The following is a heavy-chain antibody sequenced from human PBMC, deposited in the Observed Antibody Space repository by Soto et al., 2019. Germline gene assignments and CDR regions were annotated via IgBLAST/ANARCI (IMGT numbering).Heavy chain of an antibody. D-gene: IGHD3-3*01. CDR2: IYYSGST. CDR3: ARRGYDFWSGYYYWFDP. J-gene: IGHJ5*02. Sequence: PSETLSLTCTVSGGSISSYYWSWIRQPPGKGLEWIGYIYYSGSTNYNPSLKSRVTISVDTSRNQFSLKLSSVTAADTAVYYCARRGYDFWSGYYYWFDPLGQGTLVTVSS. V-gene: IGHV4-59*08. CDR1: GGSISSYY.